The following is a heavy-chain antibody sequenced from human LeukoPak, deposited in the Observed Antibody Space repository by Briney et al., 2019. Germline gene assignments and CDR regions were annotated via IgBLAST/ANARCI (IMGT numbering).Heavy chain of an antibody. CDR2: INPSGGST. D-gene: IGHD1-26*01. J-gene: IGHJ3*02. V-gene: IGHV1-46*01. CDR1: GYTFTSYY. Sequence: ASVKVSCKASGYTFTSYYMHWVRQAPGQGLEWMGIINPSGGSTSYAQKFQGRVTMTRDTSTSTVYMGLSSLRSEDTAVYYCARDRRSPRAFDIWGQGTMVTVSS. CDR3: ARDRRSPRAFDI.